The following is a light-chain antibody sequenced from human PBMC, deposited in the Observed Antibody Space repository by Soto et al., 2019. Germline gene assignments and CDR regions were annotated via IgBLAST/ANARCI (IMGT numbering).Light chain of an antibody. V-gene: IGKV1-39*01. CDR1: QSISSW. Sequence: DVQVTQSPCTLSASVGDRVTITCRASQSISSWLAWYQQKPGKAPKLLIYAASSLQSGVPSRFSGSGSGTDFTLTISSLQPEDFATYYCQQSYSTPRTFGQGTKVDIK. CDR3: QQSYSTPRT. CDR2: AAS. J-gene: IGKJ1*01.